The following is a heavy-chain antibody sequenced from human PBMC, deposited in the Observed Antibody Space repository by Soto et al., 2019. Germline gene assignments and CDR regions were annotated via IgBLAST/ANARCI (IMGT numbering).Heavy chain of an antibody. CDR3: ASGDGYNWFYFDY. D-gene: IGHD5-12*01. CDR1: GGSISSYY. CDR2: IYYSGST. Sequence: SETLSLTCTVSGGSISSYYWSWIRQPPGKGLEWIGYIYYSGSTNYNPSLKSRVTISVDTSKNQFSLKLSSVTAADTAVYYCASGDGYNWFYFDYWGQGTLVTVSS. V-gene: IGHV4-59*01. J-gene: IGHJ4*02.